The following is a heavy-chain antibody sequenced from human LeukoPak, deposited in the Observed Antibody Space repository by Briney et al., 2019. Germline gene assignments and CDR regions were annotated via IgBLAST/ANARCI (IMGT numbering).Heavy chain of an antibody. CDR1: GLTFSNFW. CDR3: ARDRQSRVAPTDY. J-gene: IGHJ4*02. D-gene: IGHD2-15*01. CDR2: IKQDGSEK. Sequence: GGSLRLSCAASGLTFSNFWMSWVRQAPGKGLEWVANIKQDGSEKYYVDSVKGRFTISRDNAKNSLYLQMNSLRVEDTAVYYCARDRQSRVAPTDYWGQGTLVTVSS. V-gene: IGHV3-7*01.